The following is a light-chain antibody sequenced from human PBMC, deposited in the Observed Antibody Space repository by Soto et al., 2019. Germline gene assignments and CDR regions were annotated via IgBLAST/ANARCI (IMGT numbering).Light chain of an antibody. J-gene: IGKJ1*01. Sequence: DIQMTQSPSTLPASVGDRVTLTCRASQNISRWLAWYQQKPGKAPKLLMYDRSSLERGVPSRFSGSGSGTEFTLTINGLQPDDFATYFCHQYSRFSTFGQGTRVE. CDR2: DRS. CDR3: HQYSRFST. CDR1: QNISRW. V-gene: IGKV1-5*01.